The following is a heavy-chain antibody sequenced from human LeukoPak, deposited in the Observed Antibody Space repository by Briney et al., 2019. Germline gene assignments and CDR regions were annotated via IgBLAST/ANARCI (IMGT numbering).Heavy chain of an antibody. J-gene: IGHJ4*02. V-gene: IGHV3-30*03. Sequence: PGRSLRLSCAASGFTFSSYGMHWVRQAPGKGLEWVAVISYDGSNKYYADSVKGRFTISRDNSKNTLNLQMNSLRAEDTAVYYCHAIVATGDDYWGQGTLVTVSS. CDR1: GFTFSSYG. CDR3: HAIVATGDDY. CDR2: ISYDGSNK. D-gene: IGHD5-12*01.